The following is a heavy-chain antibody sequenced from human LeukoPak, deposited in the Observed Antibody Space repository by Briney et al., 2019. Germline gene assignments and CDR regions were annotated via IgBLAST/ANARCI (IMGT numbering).Heavy chain of an antibody. CDR2: IWYDGSNK. CDR1: GFTFSSYG. D-gene: IGHD6-13*01. CDR3: ARDQYSSSWFDY. Sequence: GGSLRLSCAASGFTFSSYGMHWVRQAPGKGLEWVAVIWYDGSNKYYADSVKGRFTISRDNSKNTLYLQMNSLRAEDTAVYYCARDQYSSSWFDYWGQGTLVTVSS. J-gene: IGHJ4*02. V-gene: IGHV3-33*01.